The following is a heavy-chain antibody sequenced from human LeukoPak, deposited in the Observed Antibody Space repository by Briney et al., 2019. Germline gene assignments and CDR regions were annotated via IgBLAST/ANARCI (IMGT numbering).Heavy chain of an antibody. J-gene: IGHJ4*02. CDR1: GGSISSNSYY. D-gene: IGHD2-15*01. CDR3: ARHGVAVVTSSFDY. CDR2: ISYSGTT. V-gene: IGHV4-39*01. Sequence: SETLSLTCTVSGGSISSNSYYWGWIRQPPGRGVEWIGSISYSGTTYYNPSLKSRVTISVDTSKDQFSLKLNSVTAADTAMYYCARHGVAVVTSSFDYWGQGTLVTVSS.